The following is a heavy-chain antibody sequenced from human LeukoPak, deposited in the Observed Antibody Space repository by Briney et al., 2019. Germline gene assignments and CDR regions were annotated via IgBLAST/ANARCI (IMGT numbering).Heavy chain of an antibody. D-gene: IGHD1-26*01. J-gene: IGHJ4*02. CDR2: ISSSSNI. Sequence: GGSLRLSCAASGFTFSSYSMNWVRQAPGKGLEWVSYISSSSNIYYADSVKGRFTISRDNAKNSLYLQMNSLRAEDTAIYYCARDLRIVSGSYLDYWGQGTLVTVSS. V-gene: IGHV3-48*01. CDR3: ARDLRIVSGSYLDY. CDR1: GFTFSSYS.